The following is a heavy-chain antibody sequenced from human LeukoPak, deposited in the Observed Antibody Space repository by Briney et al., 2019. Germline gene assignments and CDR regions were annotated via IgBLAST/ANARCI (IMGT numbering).Heavy chain of an antibody. V-gene: IGHV3-30-3*01. D-gene: IGHD3-10*01. CDR1: KFTFSSYA. Sequence: GRSLRLSCAASKFTFSSYAMHWVRQAPGKGLEWVAVISYDGSNKYYADSVKGRLTISRDNSKNMYLQMNSLRAEDTAVYYCAKDLISMVRGSPMDVWGQGTTVTVSS. CDR2: ISYDGSNK. CDR3: AKDLISMVRGSPMDV. J-gene: IGHJ6*02.